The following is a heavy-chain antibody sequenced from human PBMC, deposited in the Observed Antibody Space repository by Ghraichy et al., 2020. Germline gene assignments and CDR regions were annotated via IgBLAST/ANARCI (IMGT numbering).Heavy chain of an antibody. CDR1: GYTFTSYA. V-gene: IGHV1-3*01. Sequence: ASVKVSCKASGYTFTSYAMHWVRQAPGQRLEWMGWINAGNGNTKYSQKFQGRVTITRDTSASTAYMELSSLRSEDTAVYYCAREAPSSGWWSVDTTDYMDVWGKGTTVTVSS. D-gene: IGHD6-19*01. CDR2: INAGNGNT. CDR3: AREAPSSGWWSVDTTDYMDV. J-gene: IGHJ6*03.